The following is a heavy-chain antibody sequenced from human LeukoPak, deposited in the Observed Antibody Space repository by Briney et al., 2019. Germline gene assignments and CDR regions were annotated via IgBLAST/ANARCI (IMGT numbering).Heavy chain of an antibody. CDR3: ARDRYLRSYNWFDP. CDR2: IYYSGST. J-gene: IGHJ5*02. D-gene: IGHD3-9*01. Sequence: SETLSLTCTVSGGSISSSSYYWGWIRQPPGTGLEWIGSIYYSGSTYYNPSLKSRVTISVDTSKNQFSLKLSSVTAADTAVYYCARDRYLRSYNWFDPWGQGTLVTVSS. CDR1: GGSISSSSYY. V-gene: IGHV4-39*07.